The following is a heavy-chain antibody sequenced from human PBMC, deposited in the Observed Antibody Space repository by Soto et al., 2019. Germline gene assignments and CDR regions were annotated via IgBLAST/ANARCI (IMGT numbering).Heavy chain of an antibody. V-gene: IGHV1-69*01. CDR1: GGTFSSYA. CDR3: AGAYCGGDCSYYYYYGMDV. J-gene: IGHJ6*02. Sequence: QVQLVQSGAEVKKPGSSVKVSCKASGGTFSSYAISWVRQAPGQGLEWMGGIIPIFGTANYAQKFQGRVTITADESTSTAYMELSSRRSEDTAVYYCAGAYCGGDCSYYYYYGMDVWGQGTTVTVSS. D-gene: IGHD2-21*02. CDR2: IIPIFGTA.